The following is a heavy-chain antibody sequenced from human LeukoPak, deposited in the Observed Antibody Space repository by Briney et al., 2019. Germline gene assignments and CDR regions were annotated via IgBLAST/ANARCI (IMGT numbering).Heavy chain of an antibody. D-gene: IGHD3-22*01. CDR2: IYHSGST. V-gene: IGHV4-38-2*01. J-gene: IGHJ4*02. Sequence: PSETLSLTXAVSGYSISSGYYWGWIRKPPGKGLEWIGSIYHSGSTYYNPSLKSRVTISVDTSKNQFSLKLSSVTAADTAVYYCAIHYYDSSGYYGDYWGQGTLVTVSS. CDR3: AIHYYDSSGYYGDY. CDR1: GYSISSGYY.